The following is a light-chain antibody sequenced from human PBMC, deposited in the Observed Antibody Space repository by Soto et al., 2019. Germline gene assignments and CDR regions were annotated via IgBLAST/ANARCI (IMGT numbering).Light chain of an antibody. Sequence: DIVMTQSPDSLAVSLGERATINCKSSQSVFFNSNNKHYLAWYQQKPGQPPKLLIYWASTRESGVPDRFSGSGSGTDFTLTISSLKAEDVAFYYCQQYYNIPPTFGQGTKVEI. CDR1: QSVFFNSNNKHY. J-gene: IGKJ1*01. CDR3: QQYYNIPPT. CDR2: WAS. V-gene: IGKV4-1*01.